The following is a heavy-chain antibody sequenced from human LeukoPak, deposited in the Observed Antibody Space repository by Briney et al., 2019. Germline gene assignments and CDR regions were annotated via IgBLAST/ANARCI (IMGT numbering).Heavy chain of an antibody. D-gene: IGHD6-13*01. CDR1: GFTFSSYS. Sequence: PGGPRRLSWAPSGFTFSSYSMNWVRRAPGKGLEWVSSISSSSSYIYYADSVKGRFTISRDNAKNSLYLQMNSLRAEDTAVYYCAREAIAAAFRYYYYGMDVWGQGTTVTVSS. J-gene: IGHJ6*02. CDR2: ISSSSSYI. CDR3: AREAIAAAFRYYYYGMDV. V-gene: IGHV3-21*01.